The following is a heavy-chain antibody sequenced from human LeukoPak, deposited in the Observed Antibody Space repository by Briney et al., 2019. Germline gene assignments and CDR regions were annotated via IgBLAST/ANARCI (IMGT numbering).Heavy chain of an antibody. J-gene: IGHJ4*02. CDR2: IYHSGST. CDR3: ARFSTIFGVGY. D-gene: IGHD3-3*01. Sequence: SETLSLTCAVSGYSTSSGYYWGWIRQPPGKGLEWIGSIYHSGSTYYNPSLKSRVTISVDTSKNQFSLKLSSVTAADTAVYYCARFSTIFGVGYWGQGTLVTVSS. CDR1: GYSTSSGYY. V-gene: IGHV4-38-2*01.